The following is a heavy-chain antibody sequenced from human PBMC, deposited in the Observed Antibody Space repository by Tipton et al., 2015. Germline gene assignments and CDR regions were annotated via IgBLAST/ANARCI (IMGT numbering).Heavy chain of an antibody. V-gene: IGHV4-4*07. CDR3: ARDVVPNWFEP. J-gene: IGHJ5*02. Sequence: GLVKPSETLSLACTVSGDSIRNKYWSWIRQPAEKGLEWIGRIYGGGTVDYNASLKGRVTMSVDTSKNEFALTLTSVSAADTGIYYCARDVVPNWFEPWGHGILVTVSS. CDR1: GDSIRNKY. CDR2: IYGGGTV.